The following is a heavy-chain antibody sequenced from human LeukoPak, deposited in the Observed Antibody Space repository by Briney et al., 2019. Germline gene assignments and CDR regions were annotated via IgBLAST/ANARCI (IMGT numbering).Heavy chain of an antibody. J-gene: IGHJ4*02. Sequence: ASVKVSCKASGYTFTSYGISWVRQAPGQGLEWMGWINTNTGNPTYAQGFTGRFVFSLDTSVSTAYLQISSLKAEDTAVYYCARKPFWAAANYYFDYWGQGTLVTVSS. V-gene: IGHV7-4-1*02. CDR1: GYTFTSYG. CDR3: ARKPFWAAANYYFDY. D-gene: IGHD6-13*01. CDR2: INTNTGNP.